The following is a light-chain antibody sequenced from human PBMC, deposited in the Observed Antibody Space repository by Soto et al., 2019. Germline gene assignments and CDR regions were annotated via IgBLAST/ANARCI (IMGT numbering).Light chain of an antibody. CDR1: QSISSW. J-gene: IGKJ5*01. Sequence: IPVTQSPSTLSASVGDRVTIACRASQSISSWLAWYQQKPGKAPKLLIYDASSLESGVPSRFSGSGSGTDFTLTISRLEPEDFAVYYCQQHGTSPITFGQGTRLEIK. CDR2: DAS. CDR3: QQHGTSPIT. V-gene: IGKV1-5*01.